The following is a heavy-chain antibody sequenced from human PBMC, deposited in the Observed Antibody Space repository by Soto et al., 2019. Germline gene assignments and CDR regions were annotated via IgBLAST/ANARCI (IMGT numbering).Heavy chain of an antibody. Sequence: QVQLVQSGAEVKKPGASVKVSCKASAYTFTNYDINWVRQAPGQGLEWMGWMDPNTGNTGYARKFQRRLTLTRDPSISTAYLELCRLTSEDTADYFCARKPENTGDFEYWGQGTLVIVSS. J-gene: IGHJ4*02. CDR1: AYTFTNYD. CDR2: MDPNTGNT. V-gene: IGHV1-8*01. D-gene: IGHD1-1*01. CDR3: ARKPENTGDFEY.